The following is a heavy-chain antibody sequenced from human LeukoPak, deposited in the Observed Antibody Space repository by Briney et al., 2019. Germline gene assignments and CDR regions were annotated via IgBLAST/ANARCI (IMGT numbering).Heavy chain of an antibody. CDR1: GFSFSGYW. V-gene: IGHV3-74*01. D-gene: IGHD3-10*01. CDR3: ASVPRYDSGSYSLDY. CDR2: TNSDGSRT. J-gene: IGHJ4*02. Sequence: GSLRLSCAASGFSFSGYWMHWVRQAPGKGLVWVSHTNSDGSRTTYADSVKGRFTISRDNAKNTLYLQMNSLRAEDTAVYYCASVPRYDSGSYSLDYWGQGTLVTVSS.